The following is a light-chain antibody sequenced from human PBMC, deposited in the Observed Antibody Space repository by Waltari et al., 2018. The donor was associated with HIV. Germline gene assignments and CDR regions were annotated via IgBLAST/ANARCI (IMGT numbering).Light chain of an antibody. V-gene: IGLV1-51*02. CDR3: GTWDNSLSGVV. CDR2: EKN. J-gene: IGLJ2*01. Sequence: QSVLTQPPSVSAAPGQKVTMSCSGGTSNIANNYVSWYQQLPGTAPKVLIYEKNKRPSGIPDRCSGSKSGTSATLGITGLQTGDEADYYCGTWDNSLSGVVFGGGTKLTVL. CDR1: TSNIANNY.